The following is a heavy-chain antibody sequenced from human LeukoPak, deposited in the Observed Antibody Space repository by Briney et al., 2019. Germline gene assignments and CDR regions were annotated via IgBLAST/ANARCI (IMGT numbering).Heavy chain of an antibody. J-gene: IGHJ4*02. CDR1: GYTSPFYG. D-gene: IGHD3-22*01. Sequence: GASVKVSCKVSGYTSPFYGITWVRQAPGQGLEWMGRIIPILGIANYAQKFQGRVTITADKSTSTAYMELSSLRSEDTAVYYCARGSRTNYYDSSGYYVPDYWGQGTLVTVSS. V-gene: IGHV1-69*04. CDR2: IIPILGIA. CDR3: ARGSRTNYYDSSGYYVPDY.